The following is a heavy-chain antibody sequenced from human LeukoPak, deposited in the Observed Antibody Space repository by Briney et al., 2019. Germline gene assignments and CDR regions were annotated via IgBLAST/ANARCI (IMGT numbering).Heavy chain of an antibody. Sequence: GESLKISCKGSGYSFTSYWIGWVRQMPGKGLECMGIIYPGDSDTRYSPSFQGQVTISADKSISTAYLQWSSLKASDTAMYYCASAYYYDSSGYFYFDYWGQGTLVTVSS. CDR3: ASAYYYDSSGYFYFDY. D-gene: IGHD3-22*01. CDR1: GYSFTSYW. CDR2: IYPGDSDT. V-gene: IGHV5-51*01. J-gene: IGHJ4*02.